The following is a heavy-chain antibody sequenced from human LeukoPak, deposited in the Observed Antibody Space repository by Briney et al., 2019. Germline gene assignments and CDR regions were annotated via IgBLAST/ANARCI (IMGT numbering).Heavy chain of an antibody. CDR2: IYYSGST. J-gene: IGHJ1*01. D-gene: IGHD2-2*01. CDR1: GGSISSSSYY. Sequence: PSETLSLTCTVSGGSISSSSYYWGWIRQPPGKGLEWIGSIYYSGSTYYNPSLKSRVTISVDTSKNQFSLKLSSVTAADTAVYYCARGEQVPAATQHFQHWGQGTLVTVSS. CDR3: ARGEQVPAATQHFQH. V-gene: IGHV4-39*01.